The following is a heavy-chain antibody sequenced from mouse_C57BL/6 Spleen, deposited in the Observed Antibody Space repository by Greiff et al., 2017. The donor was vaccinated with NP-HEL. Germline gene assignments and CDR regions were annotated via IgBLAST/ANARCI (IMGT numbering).Heavy chain of an antibody. D-gene: IGHD1-1*01. J-gene: IGHJ3*01. CDR1: GFTFTDYY. Sequence: EVQLVESGGGLVQPGASLRLSCAASGFTFTDYYMRWVRQPPGQAPEWFAVISNKANGYTTEYTASVKGRFTISRDKSQNILYLQMNTLRAEDSATYYCIKAVSYDGSLFAYWGQGTLVTVSA. V-gene: IGHV7-4*01. CDR2: ISNKANGYTT. CDR3: IKAVSYDGSLFAY.